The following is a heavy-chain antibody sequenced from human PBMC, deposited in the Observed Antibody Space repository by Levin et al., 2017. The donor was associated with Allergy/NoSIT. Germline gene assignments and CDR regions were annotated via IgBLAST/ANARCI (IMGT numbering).Heavy chain of an antibody. CDR2: INHSGST. Sequence: SQTLSLPCAVYGGSFRGYYWSWLRQPPGKGLEWIGEINHSGSTNYNPSLKSRVTISVDTSKNQFSLKLSSVTAADTAVYYCARVSAYYDYIWGSYRYAPPGFDYWGQGTLVTVSS. CDR3: ARVSAYYDYIWGSYRYAPPGFDY. D-gene: IGHD3-16*02. V-gene: IGHV4-34*01. CDR1: GGSFRGYY. J-gene: IGHJ4*02.